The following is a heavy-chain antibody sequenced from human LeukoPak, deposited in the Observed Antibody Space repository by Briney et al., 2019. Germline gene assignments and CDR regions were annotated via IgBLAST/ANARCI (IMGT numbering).Heavy chain of an antibody. CDR2: IYYSGST. J-gene: IGHJ4*02. CDR3: ARQTLLWFGELLSPPDY. CDR1: GGSISSSSYY. V-gene: IGHV4-39*01. Sequence: SETLSLTCTVPGGSISSSSYYWGWIRQPPGKGLEWIGSIYYSGSTYYNPSLKSRVTISVDTSKNQFSLKLSSVTAADTAVYYCARQTLLWFGELLSPPDYWGQGTLVTVSS. D-gene: IGHD3-10*01.